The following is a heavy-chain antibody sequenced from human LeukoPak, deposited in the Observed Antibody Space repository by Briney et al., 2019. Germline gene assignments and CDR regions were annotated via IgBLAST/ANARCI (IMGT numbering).Heavy chain of an antibody. J-gene: IGHJ6*02. Sequence: GGSLRLSCAASGFTFSSYAMHWVRQAPGKGLEWVAVISYDGSNKYYADSVKGRFTISRDNSKNTLYLQMNSLRAEDTAVYYCARTTGYCSGGSCYSGGYYYYYGMDVWGQGTTVTVSS. CDR3: ARTTGYCSGGSCYSGGYYYYYGMDV. V-gene: IGHV3-30*14. CDR2: ISYDGSNK. D-gene: IGHD2-15*01. CDR1: GFTFSSYA.